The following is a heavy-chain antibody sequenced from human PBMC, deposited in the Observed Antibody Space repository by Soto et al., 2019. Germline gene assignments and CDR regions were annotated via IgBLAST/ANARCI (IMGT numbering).Heavy chain of an antibody. Sequence: GSLRLSCAASGFTFSSYLMHWVRQAPGKGLVWVSGINSDGSSTSYADSVKGRFTISRDNAKNTLYLQMNSLRAEDTAVYYCARGGHIVVVVAADEFDYWGQGTLVTVSS. CDR2: INSDGSST. V-gene: IGHV3-74*01. CDR1: GFTFSSYL. CDR3: ARGGHIVVVVAADEFDY. D-gene: IGHD2-15*01. J-gene: IGHJ4*02.